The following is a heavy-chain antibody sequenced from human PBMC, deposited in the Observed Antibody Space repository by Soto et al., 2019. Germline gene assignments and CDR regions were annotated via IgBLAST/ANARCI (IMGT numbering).Heavy chain of an antibody. CDR1: GFSLSGGGVG. D-gene: IGHD5-18*01. V-gene: IGHV2-5*01. CDR2: IYLNDDK. CDR3: AHKMDTVDWFGP. Sequence: SGPTLVNPTQTLTLTCTFSGFSLSGGGVGVGWIRQPPGKALEWVALIYLNDDKRCSPSLKSRLTITKDTSKNQVVLTMTNMDPVDTATYYCAHKMDTVDWFGPWGRGTLVTVSS. J-gene: IGHJ5*02.